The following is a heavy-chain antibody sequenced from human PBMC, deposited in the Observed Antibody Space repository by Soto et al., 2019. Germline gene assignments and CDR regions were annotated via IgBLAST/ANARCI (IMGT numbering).Heavy chain of an antibody. J-gene: IGHJ6*02. CDR3: ARGGYSSSWYVVSMDV. CDR2: IYYSGST. D-gene: IGHD6-13*01. Sequence: QVQLQESGPGLVKPSETLSLTCTVSGGSISSYYWSWIRQPPGKGLEWIGYIYYSGSTNYKPSLKSRVTIAVDTSKNQFSLKLSSVTAADTAVYYCARGGYSSSWYVVSMDVWGQGTTVTVSS. CDR1: GGSISSYY. V-gene: IGHV4-59*01.